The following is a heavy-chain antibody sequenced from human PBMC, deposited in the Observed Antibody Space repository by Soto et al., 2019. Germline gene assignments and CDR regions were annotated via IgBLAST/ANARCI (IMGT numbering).Heavy chain of an antibody. CDR2: IIPIFGTA. CDR3: VSVYRDRGYFDY. D-gene: IGHD2-8*01. V-gene: IGHV1-69*01. J-gene: IGHJ4*02. CDR1: GCTFSSYA. Sequence: QVQLVQSGAEVKKPGSSVKVSCKASGCTFSSYAISWVRQAPGQGLEWMGGIIPIFGTANYAQKFQGRVTITADESTSTAYMELSSLRSEDTAVYYCVSVYRDRGYFDYWGQGTLVTVSS.